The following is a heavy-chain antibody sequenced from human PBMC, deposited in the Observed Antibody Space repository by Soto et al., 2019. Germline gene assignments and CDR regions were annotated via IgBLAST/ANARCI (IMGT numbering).Heavy chain of an antibody. J-gene: IGHJ6*02. CDR2: INPNSGGT. CDR3: ARGAYEGFLEWLPLPYYYGMDV. D-gene: IGHD3-3*01. CDR1: GYAFSGYY. V-gene: IGHV1-2*02. Sequence: ASVKVSCKAAGYAFSGYYMDWLRKDNGQGLEWMGWINPNSGGTNYAQKFQGRVTMTRDTSISTAYMELSRLRSDDTAVYYCARGAYEGFLEWLPLPYYYGMDVWGQGTTVTVSS.